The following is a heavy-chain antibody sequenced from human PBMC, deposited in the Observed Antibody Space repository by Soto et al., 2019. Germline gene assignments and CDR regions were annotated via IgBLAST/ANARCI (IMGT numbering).Heavy chain of an antibody. CDR3: ARVGISFVGATTGAFDI. D-gene: IGHD1-26*01. V-gene: IGHV1-18*01. CDR2: ISAYNGNT. CDR1: GYTFTSYG. Sequence: ASVKVSCKASGYTFTSYGISWVRQAPGQGLEWMGWISAYNGNTNYAQKLQGRVTMTTDTSTSTAYMELRSLRSDDTAVYYCARVGISFVGATTGAFDIWAKGQWSPSPQ. J-gene: IGHJ3*02.